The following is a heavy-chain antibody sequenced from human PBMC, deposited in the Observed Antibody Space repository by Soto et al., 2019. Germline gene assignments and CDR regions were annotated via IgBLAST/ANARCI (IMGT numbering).Heavy chain of an antibody. Sequence: GGSLRLSCAASGFTFSSYAMHWVRQAPGKGLEWVAVISYDGSNKYYADSVKGRFTISRDNSKNTLYLQMNSLRAEDTAVYYCARGDDGYFDYWGQGTLVTVTS. J-gene: IGHJ4*02. CDR3: ARGDDGYFDY. CDR1: GFTFSSYA. V-gene: IGHV3-30-3*01. D-gene: IGHD2-21*01. CDR2: ISYDGSNK.